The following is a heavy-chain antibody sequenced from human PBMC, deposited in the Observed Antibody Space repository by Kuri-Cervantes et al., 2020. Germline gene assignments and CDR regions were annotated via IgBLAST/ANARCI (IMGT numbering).Heavy chain of an antibody. V-gene: IGHV1-3*01. D-gene: IGHD3-9*01. CDR1: GYTFTSYA. CDR3: ARDRPLTVLRYFDDPNYYMDV. Sequence: ASVKVSCKASGYTFTSYAMHWVRQAPGQRLEWMGWINAGNGNTKYSQKFQGRVTITRDTSASTAYMELSSLRSEDTAVYYCARDRPLTVLRYFDDPNYYMDVWGKGTTVTVSS. CDR2: INAGNGNT. J-gene: IGHJ6*03.